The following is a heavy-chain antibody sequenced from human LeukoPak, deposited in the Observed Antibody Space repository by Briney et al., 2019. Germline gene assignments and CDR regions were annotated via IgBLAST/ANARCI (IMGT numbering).Heavy chain of an antibody. J-gene: IGHJ4*02. CDR1: GFTFSTYW. Sequence: GGSLRLSCVASGFTFSTYWMHWVRQAPGKGLLWVSRLSGDGSSTAYADSLKGRFTISRDNAKHTLYLQMNSLRAEDTAVYYCARTGGSGWYDYWGQGTLVTVSS. CDR3: ARTGGSGWYDY. D-gene: IGHD6-19*01. CDR2: LSGDGSST. V-gene: IGHV3-74*03.